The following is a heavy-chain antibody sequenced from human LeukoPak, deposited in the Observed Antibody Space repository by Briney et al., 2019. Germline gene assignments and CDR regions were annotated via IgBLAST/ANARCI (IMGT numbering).Heavy chain of an antibody. J-gene: IGHJ5*02. CDR3: ASGRGALWVTPSRGSKRPEYNWFDP. Sequence: SETLSLTCTVSGGSISSYYWSWIRQPPGKGLEWIGYIYYSGSTNYNPSLKSRVTISVDTSKNQFSLKLSSVTAADTAVYYCASGRGALWVTPSRGSKRPEYNWFDPWGQGTLVTVSS. V-gene: IGHV4-59*01. D-gene: IGHD4-23*01. CDR1: GGSISSYY. CDR2: IYYSGST.